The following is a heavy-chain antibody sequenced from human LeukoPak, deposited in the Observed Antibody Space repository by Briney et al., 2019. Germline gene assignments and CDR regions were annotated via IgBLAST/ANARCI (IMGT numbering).Heavy chain of an antibody. J-gene: IGHJ4*02. CDR2: ISGSGGST. D-gene: IGHD5-18*01. CDR3: AKDLIRGDTAMVIDY. Sequence: GGSLRLSCAASGFTFSSYAMSWVRQAPGKGLEWVSAISGSGGSTCYADSVKGRFTISRDNSKNTLYLQMNSLRAEDTAVYYCAKDLIRGDTAMVIDYWGQGTLVTVSS. CDR1: GFTFSSYA. V-gene: IGHV3-23*01.